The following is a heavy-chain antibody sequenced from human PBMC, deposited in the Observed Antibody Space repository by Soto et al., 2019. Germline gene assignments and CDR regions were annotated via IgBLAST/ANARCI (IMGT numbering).Heavy chain of an antibody. D-gene: IGHD3-22*01. CDR3: ARRDRSGFSYWLDT. Sequence: SETLSLTCTVSGGSISSGDYYWSWIRQHPGKGLEWIGTIYFSGTTYYNPSLKSRVTISVDTSKNQSSLDLSYVTAADTAVYYCARRDRSGFSYWLDTWGQGTLVTVSS. CDR1: GGSISSGDYY. J-gene: IGHJ5*02. CDR2: IYFSGTT. V-gene: IGHV4-31*03.